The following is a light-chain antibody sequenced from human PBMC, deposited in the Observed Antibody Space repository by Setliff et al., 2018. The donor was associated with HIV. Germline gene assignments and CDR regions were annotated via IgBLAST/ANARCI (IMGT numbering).Light chain of an antibody. J-gene: IGLJ1*01. CDR1: SSDVGGYNS. CDR2: DVS. Sequence: QSALAQPASVSGSPGQSITISCTGPSSDVGGYNSVSWYQQHPGKVPKLMIYDVSNRPSGVSNRFSGSKSGNTASLTISGLQAEDEADYYCSSYTSTSTPYVFGTGTKVTVL. V-gene: IGLV2-14*03. CDR3: SSYTSTSTPYV.